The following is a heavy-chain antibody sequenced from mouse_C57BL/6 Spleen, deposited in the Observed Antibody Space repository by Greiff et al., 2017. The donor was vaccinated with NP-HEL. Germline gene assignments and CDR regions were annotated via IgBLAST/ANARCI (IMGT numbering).Heavy chain of an antibody. V-gene: IGHV1-74*01. D-gene: IGHD2-1*01. CDR2: IHPSDSDT. J-gene: IGHJ3*01. CDR1: GYAFSSSW. CDR3: SIWPGNFFAY. Sequence: QVQLQQSGPELVKPGASVKISCKASGYAFSSSWMNWVKQRPGQGLEWIGRIHPSDSDTNYNQKFKGKATLTVDKSSSTAYMQLSSLTSEDSAVYYWSIWPGNFFAYWGQGTLVTVSA.